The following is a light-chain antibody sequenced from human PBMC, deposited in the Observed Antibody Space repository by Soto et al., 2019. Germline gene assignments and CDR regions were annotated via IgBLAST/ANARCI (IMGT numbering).Light chain of an antibody. CDR3: EYYGTSIT. V-gene: IGKV3-20*01. CDR2: VTS. J-gene: IGKJ4*01. CDR1: QSISNNH. Sequence: EIVLTQSPGTLSLSPGERVTLSCRASQSISNNHLAWYQQKPGQAPRLLIHVTSNRATGIPDRFSGSGSGTDFTLTFSRLEPEDFAVYYCEYYGTSITFGGGTKVDIK.